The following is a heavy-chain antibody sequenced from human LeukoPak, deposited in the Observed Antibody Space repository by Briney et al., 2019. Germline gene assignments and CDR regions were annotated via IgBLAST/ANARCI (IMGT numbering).Heavy chain of an antibody. CDR3: ARGKTYYYYYMDV. V-gene: IGHV4-4*07. CDR2: IYTSGST. J-gene: IGHJ6*03. CDR1: GGSISSFY. Sequence: SETLSLTCNVSGGSISSFYCSWIRQPAGKGLEWIGRIYTSGSTNYNPPLKSRVTISVDTSKNQFSLKLSSVTAADTAVYYCARGKTYYYYYMDVWGKGTTVTISS.